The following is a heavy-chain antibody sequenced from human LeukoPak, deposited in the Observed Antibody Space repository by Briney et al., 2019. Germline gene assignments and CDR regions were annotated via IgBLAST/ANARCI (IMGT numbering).Heavy chain of an antibody. CDR1: GFTFSDYW. CDR3: ARSWSGRYDY. Sequence: QTGGSLRLSCAASGFTFSDYWMHWVRQAPGKGLVWVSRIEFDGSSTDYADSVKGRFTISRDNARSTLYLQMNSLRAEDTAVYYCARSWSGRYDYWGQGTLVTVSS. CDR2: IEFDGSST. J-gene: IGHJ4*02. D-gene: IGHD1-26*01. V-gene: IGHV3-74*01.